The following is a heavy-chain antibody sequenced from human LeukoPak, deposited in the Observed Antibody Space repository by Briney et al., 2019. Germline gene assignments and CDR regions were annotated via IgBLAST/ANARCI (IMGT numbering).Heavy chain of an antibody. CDR3: AKAHSIVVVTAIGY. CDR1: GYSISSGYY. Sequence: SETLSLTCTVSGYSISSGYYWGWIRQPPGKGLEWIGSIYHSGSTYYNPSLKSRVTISVDTSKNQFSLKLSSVTAADTAVYYCAKAHSIVVVTAIGYWGQGTLVTVSS. CDR2: IYHSGST. D-gene: IGHD2-21*02. V-gene: IGHV4-38-2*02. J-gene: IGHJ4*02.